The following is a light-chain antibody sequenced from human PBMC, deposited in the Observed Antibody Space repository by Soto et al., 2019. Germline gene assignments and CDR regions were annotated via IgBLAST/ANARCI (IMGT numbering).Light chain of an antibody. J-gene: IGKJ1*01. CDR3: QHYNSYPWT. Sequence: DIQMTQSPSTLSASEGDRVTITCRASQSISSGLAWYQQKPGKAPKLLIYKASSLESGVPSRFSGSGSGTEFTLTISSLQPDVFATFYCQHYNSYPWTFGQGTKVEIK. CDR2: KAS. CDR1: QSISSG. V-gene: IGKV1-5*03.